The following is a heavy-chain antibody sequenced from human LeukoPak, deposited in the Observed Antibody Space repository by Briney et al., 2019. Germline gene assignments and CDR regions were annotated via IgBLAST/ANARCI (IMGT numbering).Heavy chain of an antibody. Sequence: SETLSLTCTVSGGSISSSSYYWGWIRQPPGKGLEWIGSIYYSGSTYYNPSLKSRVTISVDTSKNQFSLKLSSVTAADTAVYYCARHVGPNPELWFGESLNYWGQGTLVTVSS. V-gene: IGHV4-39*01. D-gene: IGHD3-10*01. CDR2: IYYSGST. CDR3: ARHVGPNPELWFGESLNY. CDR1: GGSISSSSYY. J-gene: IGHJ4*02.